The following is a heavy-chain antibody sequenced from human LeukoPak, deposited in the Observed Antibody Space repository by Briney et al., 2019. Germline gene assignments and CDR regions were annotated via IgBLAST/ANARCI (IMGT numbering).Heavy chain of an antibody. CDR1: GFTFSNYG. J-gene: IGHJ6*02. CDR3: ARALRFLEWLAPAPLMDV. D-gene: IGHD3-3*01. V-gene: IGHV3-33*01. Sequence: GRPLRLSCAASGFTFSNYGMHWVRQAPGKGLEWVAVVWYDGNNKYYADSAKGRFSISRDNSKNTLNLQMNSLRAEDTAVYYCARALRFLEWLAPAPLMDVWGQGTTVTVSS. CDR2: VWYDGNNK.